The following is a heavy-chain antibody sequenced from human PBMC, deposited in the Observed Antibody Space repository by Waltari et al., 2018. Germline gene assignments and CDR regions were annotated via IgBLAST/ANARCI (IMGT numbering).Heavy chain of an antibody. Sequence: VQLVQSGAEGTKPAASVQVSCTASGYTFSAYSRHSLRRAPGQGLEWMGWINPNSGGTNYAQKFQGRVTMTRDTSISTAYMELSRLRSDDTAMYYCARARDSSCYYYTEVGYWGQGTLVTVSS. CDR2: INPNSGGT. V-gene: IGHV1-2*02. CDR3: ARARDSSCYYYTEVGY. D-gene: IGHD3-22*01. CDR1: GYTFSAYS. J-gene: IGHJ4*02.